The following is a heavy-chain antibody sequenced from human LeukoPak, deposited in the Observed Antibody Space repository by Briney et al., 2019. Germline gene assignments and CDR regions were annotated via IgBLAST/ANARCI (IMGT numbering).Heavy chain of an antibody. J-gene: IGHJ1*01. Sequence: VSVKVSCKASGYTFTGYYMHWVRQAPGQGLEWMGWINPNSGGTNYAQKFQGRVTMTRDTSISTAYMELSRLRSDDTAVYYCARETRRVRGVMRHAEYFQHWGQGTLVTVSS. V-gene: IGHV1-2*02. D-gene: IGHD3-10*01. CDR2: INPNSGGT. CDR3: ARETRRVRGVMRHAEYFQH. CDR1: GYTFTGYY.